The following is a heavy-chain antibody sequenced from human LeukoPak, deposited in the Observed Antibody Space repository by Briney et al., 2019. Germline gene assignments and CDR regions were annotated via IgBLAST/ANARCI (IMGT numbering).Heavy chain of an antibody. D-gene: IGHD3-10*01. CDR2: IYTSGST. CDR3: ARDRVYYYGSGSYDY. Sequence: SETLSLTCTVSGGSISSYYWSWIRQPAGKGLEWIGRIYTSGSTDYNPSLKSRVTMSVDTSKNQFSLKLSSVTAADTAVYFCARDRVYYYGSGSYDYWGQGTLVTVSS. CDR1: GGSISSYY. V-gene: IGHV4-4*07. J-gene: IGHJ4*02.